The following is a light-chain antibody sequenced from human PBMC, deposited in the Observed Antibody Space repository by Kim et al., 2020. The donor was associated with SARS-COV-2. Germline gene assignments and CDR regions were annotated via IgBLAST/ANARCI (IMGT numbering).Light chain of an antibody. J-gene: IGLJ3*02. CDR3: QVWDSSSYWV. V-gene: IGLV3-21*04. CDR2: YDS. Sequence: SYELTQPPSASVAPGKTARITCGGNNIGSKSVHWYQQKPGQAPVLVIYYDSDRPSGIPERFSGSNSGNTATLTISRVEAGDEADYYCQVWDSSSYWVFGGGTQLTVL. CDR1: NIGSKS.